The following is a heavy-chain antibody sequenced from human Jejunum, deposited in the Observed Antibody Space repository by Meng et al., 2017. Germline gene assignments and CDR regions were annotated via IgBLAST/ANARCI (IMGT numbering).Heavy chain of an antibody. V-gene: IGHV3-74*01. CDR2: INPDGSST. D-gene: IGHD6-13*01. J-gene: IGHJ3*02. Sequence: GGSLRLSCEASGFTFSSFWMHWVRQVPGKGLVWVSRINPDGSSTNYADSVKGRFTISRDNSENTLYLQMNSLGAEDTAVYYCARDMVPGYSSGWYFEALDIWGQGTMVTVSS. CDR3: ARDMVPGYSSGWYFEALDI. CDR1: GFTFSSFW.